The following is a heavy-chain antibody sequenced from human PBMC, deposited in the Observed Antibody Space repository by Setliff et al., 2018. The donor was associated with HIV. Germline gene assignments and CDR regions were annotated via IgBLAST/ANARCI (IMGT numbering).Heavy chain of an antibody. J-gene: IGHJ4*02. Sequence: SETLSLTCTVSGGSISSYYWSWIRQPPGKGLEWIGYIYYNGNTNYNPSLKSRVTISVDTSKNQLSLKLSSVTAADTDVYYRAREIYGGNSRPFDYWGQGTLVTVSS. D-gene: IGHD4-17*01. CDR1: GGSISSYY. CDR2: IYYNGNT. CDR3: AREIYGGNSRPFDY. V-gene: IGHV4-59*01.